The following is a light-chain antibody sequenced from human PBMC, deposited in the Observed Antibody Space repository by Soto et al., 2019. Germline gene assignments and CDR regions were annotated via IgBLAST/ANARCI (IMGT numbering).Light chain of an antibody. CDR2: DVS. J-gene: IGLJ1*01. Sequence: QSVLTQPRSVSGSPGQSVTISCTGTSCDVGGYNYVSWYQQHPGKAPKLMIYDVSKRPSGVPDRFSGSKSGNTASLTISGLQAEDEADYFRCSYAGGASVFATGPKVNVL. CDR3: CSYAGGASV. V-gene: IGLV2-11*01. CDR1: SCDVGGYNY.